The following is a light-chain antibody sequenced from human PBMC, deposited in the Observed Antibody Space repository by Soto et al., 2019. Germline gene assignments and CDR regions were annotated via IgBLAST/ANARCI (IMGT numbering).Light chain of an antibody. CDR1: SSDVGRYNH. CDR2: EVS. Sequence: QSALTQPASVSGSPGQSITISCTGTSSDVGRYNHVSWYQHHPGKAPKLIISEVSNRPSGVSNRLSGSKSGYTASLTISGLQAEDEADYYCNSHTSGDFRVFGTGTKLTVL. J-gene: IGLJ1*01. V-gene: IGLV2-14*01. CDR3: NSHTSGDFRV.